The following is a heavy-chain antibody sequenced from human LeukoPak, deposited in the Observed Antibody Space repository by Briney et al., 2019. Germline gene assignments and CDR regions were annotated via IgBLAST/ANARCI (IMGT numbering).Heavy chain of an antibody. Sequence: ASVKVSCKASGYTFTSYDINWVRQATGQGLEWMGWMNPNSGNTGFAQKFQGRVTMTRNTSISTAYMELSSLRSEGTAVYYCARVPTYPMIAATGTGGGDYWGQGTLVTVSS. D-gene: IGHD6-13*01. CDR3: ARVPTYPMIAATGTGGGDY. J-gene: IGHJ4*02. CDR2: MNPNSGNT. CDR1: GYTFTSYD. V-gene: IGHV1-8*01.